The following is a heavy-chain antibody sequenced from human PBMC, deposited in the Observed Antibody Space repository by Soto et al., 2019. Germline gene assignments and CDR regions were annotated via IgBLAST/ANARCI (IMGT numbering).Heavy chain of an antibody. V-gene: IGHV4-4*02. Sequence: PSETLSLTCAVSGGSISSSNWWSWVRQPPGKGLEWIGEIYHSGSTSYNPSLKSRVTISVDKSKNQFSLKLSSVTAADTAVYYCAREWVVVVKDDIKRRYYYGMDVWGQGTTVTVSS. D-gene: IGHD2-2*01. CDR3: AREWVVVVKDDIKRRYYYGMDV. CDR2: IYHSGST. J-gene: IGHJ6*02. CDR1: GGSISSSNW.